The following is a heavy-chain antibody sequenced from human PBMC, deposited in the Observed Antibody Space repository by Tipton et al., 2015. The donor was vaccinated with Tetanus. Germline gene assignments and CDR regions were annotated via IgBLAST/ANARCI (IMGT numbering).Heavy chain of an antibody. D-gene: IGHD3-22*01. Sequence: QVQLVQSGAEVKKPGASVKVSCKASGYTFTGYYIYWVRQAPGQGLEWMGWIDPNSGGIVYAQKFQGRVTMTRDTSISTAYMELRSLRSDDTAVYYCARDRGDYIYYGMDVWGPGTTVTVS. V-gene: IGHV1-2*02. CDR2: IDPNSGGI. CDR1: GYTFTGYY. J-gene: IGHJ6*02. CDR3: ARDRGDYIYYGMDV.